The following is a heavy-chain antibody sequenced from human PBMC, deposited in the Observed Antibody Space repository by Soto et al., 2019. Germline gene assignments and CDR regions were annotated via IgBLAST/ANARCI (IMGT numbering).Heavy chain of an antibody. CDR1: GFTFSSYG. Sequence: QVQLVESGGGVVQPGRSLRLSCAASGFTFSSYGMHWVRQAPGKGLEWVAVISYDGSNKYYADSVKGRFTISRDNSKNXLYLQMNSLRAEDTAVYYCAKGLQGEPGREDAFDIWGQGTMVTVSS. D-gene: IGHD3-16*01. CDR3: AKGLQGEPGREDAFDI. V-gene: IGHV3-30*18. CDR2: ISYDGSNK. J-gene: IGHJ3*02.